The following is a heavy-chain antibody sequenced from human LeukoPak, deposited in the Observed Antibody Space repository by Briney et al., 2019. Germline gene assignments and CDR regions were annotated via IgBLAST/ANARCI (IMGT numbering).Heavy chain of an antibody. J-gene: IGHJ4*02. D-gene: IGHD2-21*02. CDR1: GGTFSSYA. Sequence: GASVKVSCKASGGTFSSYAISWVRQAPGQGLAWVGTINPSGGSTGYAQKFQGRVIMTRDTSTSTVYMELSSLRSEDTAMYYCARVRSCGGDCYYFDFWGQGTLVTVSS. CDR3: ARVRSCGGDCYYFDF. CDR2: INPSGGST. V-gene: IGHV1-46*01.